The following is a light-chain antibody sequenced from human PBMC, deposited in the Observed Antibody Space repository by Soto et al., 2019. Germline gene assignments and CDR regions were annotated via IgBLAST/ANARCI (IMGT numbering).Light chain of an antibody. J-gene: IGLJ2*01. V-gene: IGLV2-11*01. CDR2: DAS. CDR3: CSYAASYTLV. CDR1: SSNVGGYNY. Sequence: QSVLTQPRSVSASPGQSVTISCTGTSSNVGGYNYVSWYQQNPGKAPKLMTYDASKRPSGVPDRFSGSKSGNAASLTISGLQAEDEADYYCCSYAASYTLVFGGGTQLTVL.